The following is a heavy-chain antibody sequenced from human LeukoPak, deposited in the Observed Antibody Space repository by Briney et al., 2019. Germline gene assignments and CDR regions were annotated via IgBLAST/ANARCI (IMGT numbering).Heavy chain of an antibody. Sequence: GGSLRLSCAASGFTFDDYGMCWVRQAPGKGLEWVSGINWNGGSTGYADSVKGRFTISRDNAKNSLYLQMNSLRAEDTALYYCAREGGGITMVRGVYFDYWGQGTLVTVSS. CDR1: GFTFDDYG. CDR2: INWNGGST. V-gene: IGHV3-20*04. CDR3: AREGGGITMVRGVYFDY. D-gene: IGHD3-10*01. J-gene: IGHJ4*02.